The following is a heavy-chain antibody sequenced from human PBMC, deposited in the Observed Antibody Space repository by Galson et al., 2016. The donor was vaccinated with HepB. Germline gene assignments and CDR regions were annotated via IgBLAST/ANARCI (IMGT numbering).Heavy chain of an antibody. Sequence: NYNPSLMSRVTMSVDKSKNQFSMKLWSATAADTAVYFCTKNGYYALDIWGQGTVVTVSS. J-gene: IGHJ3*02. V-gene: IGHV4-4*01. D-gene: IGHD3-22*01. CDR3: TKNGYYALDI.